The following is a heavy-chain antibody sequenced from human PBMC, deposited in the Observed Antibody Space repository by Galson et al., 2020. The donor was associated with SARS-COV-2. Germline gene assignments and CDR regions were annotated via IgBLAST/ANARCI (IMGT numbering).Heavy chain of an antibody. J-gene: IGHJ4*02. CDR1: GGSISSYY. CDR2: IHYSGST. V-gene: IGHV4-59*08. CDR3: ARQRVWVTILGVVTMEADY. Sequence: SETLSLTCTVPGGSISSYYWSWIRQPPGKGLEWIGYIHYSGSTNYNPSPKSRVTISVDTSKNQFSLKLSSVTAADTAVYYCARQRVWVTILGVVTMEADYGGRGTLVTVSS. D-gene: IGHD3-3*01.